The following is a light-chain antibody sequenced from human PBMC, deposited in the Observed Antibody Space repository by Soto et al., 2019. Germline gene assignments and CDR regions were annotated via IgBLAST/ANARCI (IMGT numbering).Light chain of an antibody. J-gene: IGKJ2*01. CDR1: QSVSSCY. CDR3: QQYGSAAPYT. V-gene: IGKV3-20*01. CDR2: GAS. Sequence: EIVLTQSPGTLSLSPGERATLSCRASQSVSSCYLAWYQQKHGPAPRLLIYGASSRATGIPDMFSSSASGTNFTLTISRLEAEDFAVYYCQQYGSAAPYTFGQGTKLEIK.